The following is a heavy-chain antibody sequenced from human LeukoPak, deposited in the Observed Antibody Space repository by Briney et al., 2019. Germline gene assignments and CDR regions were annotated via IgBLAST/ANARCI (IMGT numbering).Heavy chain of an antibody. CDR2: ISAYNGNT. CDR3: ARGGSSRPWFDP. J-gene: IGHJ5*02. CDR1: GYTFTGYY. D-gene: IGHD1-26*01. V-gene: IGHV1-18*04. Sequence: ASVKVSCKASGYTFTGYYMHWVRQAPGQGLEWMGWISAYNGNTNYAQKLQGRVTMTTDTSTSTAYMELRSLRSDDTAVYYCARGGSSRPWFDPWGQGTLVTVSS.